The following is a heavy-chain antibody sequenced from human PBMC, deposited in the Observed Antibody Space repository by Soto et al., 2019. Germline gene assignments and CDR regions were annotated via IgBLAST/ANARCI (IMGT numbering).Heavy chain of an antibody. D-gene: IGHD6-19*01. CDR3: ARGSHTYQEGWSDAFDI. Sequence: QVQLVQSGAEVKKPGASVKVSCKASGYTFTSYYMHWVRQAPGQGLEWMGIINPSGGSTSYAQKWHGRVTMTSDTSTSTVYMELSSVTSEDKAAYYCARGSHTYQEGWSDAFDIWGQGTMVTVSS. CDR1: GYTFTSYY. J-gene: IGHJ3*02. V-gene: IGHV1-46*03. CDR2: INPSGGST.